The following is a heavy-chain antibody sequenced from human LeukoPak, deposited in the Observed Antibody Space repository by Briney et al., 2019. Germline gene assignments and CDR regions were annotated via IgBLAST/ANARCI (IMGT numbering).Heavy chain of an antibody. D-gene: IGHD3-10*01. Sequence: GGSLRLSCAASGFTFSDYYMSWIRQAPGKGLEWVSYVSSGSSTIYYADSVKGRFTVSRDNGKRSLYLHMNSLRAEDTAVYYCAGFDYYGSESYYNHFDSWGQGTLVTVSS. J-gene: IGHJ4*02. CDR3: AGFDYYGSESYYNHFDS. V-gene: IGHV3-11*04. CDR2: VSSGSSTI. CDR1: GFTFSDYY.